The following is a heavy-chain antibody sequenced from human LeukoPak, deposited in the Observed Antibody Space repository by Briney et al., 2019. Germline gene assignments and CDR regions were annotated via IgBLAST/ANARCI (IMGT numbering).Heavy chain of an antibody. CDR1: GFTFSSYG. CDR3: AKELDDYGDYYYYGMDV. CDR2: ISYDGSNK. J-gene: IGHJ6*02. V-gene: IGHV3-30*18. D-gene: IGHD4-17*01. Sequence: GRSLRLSCAASGFTFSSYGMHWVRQAPGKGLEWVAVISYDGSNKYYADSVKGRFTISRDNSKNTLYLQMNSLRAEDTAVYYCAKELDDYGDYYYYGMDVWGQGTTVTVSS.